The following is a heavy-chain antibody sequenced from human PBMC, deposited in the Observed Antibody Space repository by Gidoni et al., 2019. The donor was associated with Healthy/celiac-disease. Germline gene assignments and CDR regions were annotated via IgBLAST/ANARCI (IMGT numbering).Heavy chain of an antibody. CDR1: GYTFTGYY. J-gene: IGHJ4*02. CDR3: ARGGANLPYYFDY. D-gene: IGHD1-26*01. Sequence: QVQLVQSGAEVKKPGASVKVSCKASGYTFTGYYMHWVRQAPGQGLEWMGWVTMTRDTSISTAYMELSRLRSDDTAVYYCARGGANLPYYFDYWGQGTLVTVSS. V-gene: IGHV1-2*02.